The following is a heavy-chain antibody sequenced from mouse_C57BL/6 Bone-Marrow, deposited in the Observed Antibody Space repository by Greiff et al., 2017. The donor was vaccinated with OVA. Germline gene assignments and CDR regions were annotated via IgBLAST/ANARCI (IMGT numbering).Heavy chain of an antibody. CDR2: IYPRDGST. V-gene: IGHV1-78*01. Sequence: VKLQESDAELVKPGASVKISCKVSGYTFTDHTMHWMKQRPEQGLEWIGYIYPRDGSTKYNEKFKCNATLTAYKSSIPAYMQLNSLTSEDSAVYFCARIYYYGSSYLDYWGQGTTLTVSS. J-gene: IGHJ2*01. CDR3: ARIYYYGSSYLDY. D-gene: IGHD1-1*01. CDR1: GYTFTDHT.